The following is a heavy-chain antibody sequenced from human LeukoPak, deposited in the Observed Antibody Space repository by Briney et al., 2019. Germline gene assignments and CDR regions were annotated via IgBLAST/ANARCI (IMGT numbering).Heavy chain of an antibody. V-gene: IGHV3-30-3*01. CDR3: ARDEGYCSRTSYYGASKSMDV. CDR2: ISYDGSNK. D-gene: IGHD2-2*01. Sequence: HPGGSLRLSCAASGFTFSGYPIHWVRQAPGKGLEWVAVISYDGSNKYYADSVKGRFTTSRDNSKNTLYLQMNSLRAEDTAVYYCARDEGYCSRTSYYGASKSMDVWGQGTAVIVSS. CDR1: GFTFSGYP. J-gene: IGHJ6*02.